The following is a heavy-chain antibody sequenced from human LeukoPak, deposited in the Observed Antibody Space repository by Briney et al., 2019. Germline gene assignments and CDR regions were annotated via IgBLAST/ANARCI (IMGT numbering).Heavy chain of an antibody. Sequence: ASVKVSCKASGGTFSSYAISWVRQAPGQGLEWMGGIIPIFGTANYAQKFQGRVTITADKSTSTAYMELSSLRSEDTAVYYCARDSDDYGDPWGGYWGQGTLVTVSS. CDR1: GGTFSSYA. V-gene: IGHV1-69*06. CDR2: IIPIFGTA. J-gene: IGHJ4*02. CDR3: ARDSDDYGDPWGGY. D-gene: IGHD4-17*01.